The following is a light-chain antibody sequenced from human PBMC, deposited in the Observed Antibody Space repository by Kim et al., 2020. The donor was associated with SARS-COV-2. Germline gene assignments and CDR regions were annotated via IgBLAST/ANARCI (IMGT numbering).Light chain of an antibody. CDR1: SSDVGGYNY. CDR3: SSYVGTNTYV. V-gene: IGLV2-8*01. CDR2: GVS. Sequence: QSALTQPPSASGSPGQSVTISCTGTSSDVGGYNYVSWYQHHPGKAPKLIIYGVSLRPFGVPDRFSGSKSGNTASLTVSGLQAENEADHYCSSYVGTNTYVFGTGTKVTVL. J-gene: IGLJ1*01.